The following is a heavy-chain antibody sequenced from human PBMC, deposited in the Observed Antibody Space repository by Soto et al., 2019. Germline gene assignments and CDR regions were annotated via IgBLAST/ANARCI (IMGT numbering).Heavy chain of an antibody. J-gene: IGHJ4*02. CDR2: VSGSGIST. CDR1: GFTFSDYV. V-gene: IGHV3-23*01. CDR3: AGVHIQQLENIFDC. Sequence: EVQLLESGGGLVQPGGPLRLSCTASGFTFSDYVMSWVRQAPGRGLEWVSAVSGSGISTFYADSVKGRFIISRDNSKNTLYLQLNILRAEDTAVYLCAGVHIQQLENIFDCWGQGALVTVSA. D-gene: IGHD3-3*01.